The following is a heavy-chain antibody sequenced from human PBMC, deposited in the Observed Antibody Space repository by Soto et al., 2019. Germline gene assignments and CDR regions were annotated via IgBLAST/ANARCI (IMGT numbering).Heavy chain of an antibody. D-gene: IGHD3-3*01. V-gene: IGHV1-8*01. Sequence: QVQLVQSGAEVKKPGASVPGSCKASGYTFTSYDINWVRQATGQGLEWMGWMNPNSGNTGYEQKFQVRVTITRNNSIRTAYMELSSRRSEDTAVYYCASPRRWLYGMDVWGQGTTVTVSS. CDR3: ASPRRWLYGMDV. J-gene: IGHJ6*02. CDR1: GYTFTSYD. CDR2: MNPNSGNT.